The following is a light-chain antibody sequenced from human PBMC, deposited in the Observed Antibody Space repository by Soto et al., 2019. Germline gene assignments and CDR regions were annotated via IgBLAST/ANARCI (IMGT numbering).Light chain of an antibody. CDR1: MRDVGAYNL. CDR2: EVR. CDR3: CAYTARSTLV. V-gene: IGLV2-14*01. Sequence: QSVLTQPASVSGSAGQSITISCSGTMRDVGAYNLVSWYQQHPGTAPKLIIYEVRNRPSGISSRFSGSRSGNTASLTISGLQSEDEGDYYCCAYTARSTLVFGGGTKVTVL. J-gene: IGLJ3*02.